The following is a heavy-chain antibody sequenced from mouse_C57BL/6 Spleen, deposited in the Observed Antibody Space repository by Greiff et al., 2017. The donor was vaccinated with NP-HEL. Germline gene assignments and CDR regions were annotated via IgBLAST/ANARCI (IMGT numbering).Heavy chain of an antibody. D-gene: IGHD2-1*01. CDR3: TRKLYYGNYDY. J-gene: IGHJ2*01. V-gene: IGHV1-15*01. CDR2: IDPETGGT. Sequence: VQLHQSGAELVRPGASVTLSCKASGYTFTDYEMHWVKQTPVHGLEWIGAIDPETGGTAYNQKFKGKAILTADKSSSTAYMELRSLTSEDSAVYYCTRKLYYGNYDYWGQGTTLTVSS. CDR1: GYTFTDYE.